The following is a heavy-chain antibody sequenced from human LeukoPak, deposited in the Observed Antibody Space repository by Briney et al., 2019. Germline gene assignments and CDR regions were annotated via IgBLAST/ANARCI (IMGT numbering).Heavy chain of an antibody. D-gene: IGHD3-10*01. J-gene: IGHJ4*02. CDR2: ITWNSGTI. V-gene: IGHV3-9*01. CDR3: AAGAGIIRY. CDR1: GLTFYDYA. Sequence: GGSLRLSCAVSGLTFYDYAMHWVRQAPGKGLEWVSGITWNSGTIAHAGSVKGRFTISGDNAKNSLYLQVNSLRSEDTALYYCAAGAGIIRYWGQGTLVSVSS.